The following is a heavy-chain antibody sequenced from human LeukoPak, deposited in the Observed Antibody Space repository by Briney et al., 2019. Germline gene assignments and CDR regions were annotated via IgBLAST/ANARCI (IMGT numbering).Heavy chain of an antibody. Sequence: GGSLRLSCAASGFPFSNYAMNWVRQAPGKGLEWVSSISESGDKTDYADSVKGRFTISRDNSKNTLYLQMNSLRAEDTAVYYCAKSGYLRIFGVVDYWGQGTLVTVSS. J-gene: IGHJ4*02. D-gene: IGHD3-3*01. CDR1: GFPFSNYA. V-gene: IGHV3-23*01. CDR2: ISESGDKT. CDR3: AKSGYLRIFGVVDY.